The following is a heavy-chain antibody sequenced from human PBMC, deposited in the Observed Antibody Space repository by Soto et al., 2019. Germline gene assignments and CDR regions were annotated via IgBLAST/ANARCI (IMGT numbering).Heavy chain of an antibody. CDR2: TYYRSNWYT. CDR1: GDSVCSTSTA. V-gene: IGHV6-1*01. J-gene: IGHJ4*02. Sequence: SQTLSLTCAISGDSVCSTSTAWSWIRQSPSRGLEWLGRTYYRSNWYTDYAVSVKSRITISPDTSKNQFSLQLNSVTPEDTAVYYCARGSYYSGWVWGQGTLVTVSS. CDR3: ARGSYYSGWV. D-gene: IGHD6-19*01.